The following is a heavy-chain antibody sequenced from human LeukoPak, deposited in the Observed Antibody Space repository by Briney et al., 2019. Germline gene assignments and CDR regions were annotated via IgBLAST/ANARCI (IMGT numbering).Heavy chain of an antibody. J-gene: IGHJ4*02. CDR1: GFTFSSYA. V-gene: IGHV3-23*01. Sequence: AGGSLRLSCAASGFTFSSYAMSWVRQAPGKGLEWVSAISGSGVSTYYADSVKGRFTISRDNSKNTLYVQMNSLRAEDTAVYYCAKGNSGYDSPLCWGQGTLVTVSS. D-gene: IGHD5-12*01. CDR2: ISGSGVST. CDR3: AKGNSGYDSPLC.